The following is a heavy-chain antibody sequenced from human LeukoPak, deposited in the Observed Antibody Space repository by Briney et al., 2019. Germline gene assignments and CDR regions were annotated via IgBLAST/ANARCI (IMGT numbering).Heavy chain of an antibody. D-gene: IGHD1-1*01. Sequence: GSLRLSCAASGFSFRSYSMDWVRQAPGKGLERVSSIAGSSSYISYADSVKGRFTISRDNAENSLFLQMNSLRPEDTAVYFCARDRLEGGETFDSWGQGTLVTVSS. CDR1: GFSFRSYS. J-gene: IGHJ4*02. V-gene: IGHV3-21*01. CDR3: ARDRLEGGETFDS. CDR2: IAGSSSYI.